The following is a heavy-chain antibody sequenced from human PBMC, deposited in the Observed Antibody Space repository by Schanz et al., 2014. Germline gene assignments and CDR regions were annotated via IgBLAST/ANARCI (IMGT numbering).Heavy chain of an antibody. V-gene: IGHV3-74*01. CDR1: GFTFSSYW. CDR3: AKGQGAVINNWYFDL. J-gene: IGHJ2*01. CDR2: IYSGGDT. Sequence: VQLVESGGGLVQPGGSLRLSCAASGFTFSSYWMLWVRQAPGKGLVWVSLIYSGGDTNYAGSVKGRFTISRDNSMNTLSLQMNGLSADDTAIYYCAKGQGAVINNWYFDLWGRGTLVTVSS. D-gene: IGHD2-21*01.